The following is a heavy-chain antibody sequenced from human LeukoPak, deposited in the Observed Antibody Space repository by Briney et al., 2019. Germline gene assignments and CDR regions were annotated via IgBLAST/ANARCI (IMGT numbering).Heavy chain of an antibody. V-gene: IGHV1-2*02. CDR3: ARSSVATSGGSFEY. D-gene: IGHD6-13*01. J-gene: IGHJ4*02. CDR1: GYTFTGYY. CDR2: TNPNSAGT. Sequence: ASVTVSCKASGYTFTGYYMHWVRQAPGPGLEWMGWTNPNSAGTKYAQKFQGRVTMTRDTSISTAYMELSSLRSGDTAVYYCARSSVATSGGSFEYWGQGTQVSVSS.